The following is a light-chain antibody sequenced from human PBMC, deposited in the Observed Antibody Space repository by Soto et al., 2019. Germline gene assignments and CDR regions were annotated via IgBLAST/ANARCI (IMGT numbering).Light chain of an antibody. V-gene: IGLV4-69*01. Sequence: QSVLTQSPSASASLGASVKLTCTLSSGHSSYAIAWHQQQPEKGPRYLMKLNSDGSHSKGDGIPDRFSGSSSGAERYLTISSLQSEDEPDYYCQTWVTGIQIFGGGTKLTVL. CDR3: QTWVTGIQI. J-gene: IGLJ2*01. CDR1: SGHSSYA. CDR2: LNSDGSH.